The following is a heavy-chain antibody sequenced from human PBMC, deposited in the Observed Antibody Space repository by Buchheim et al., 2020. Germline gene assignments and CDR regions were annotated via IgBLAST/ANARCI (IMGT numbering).Heavy chain of an antibody. J-gene: IGHJ4*02. CDR1: GYRFTSYW. CDR2: IYPGDSDT. Sequence: EVQLVQSGAEVKKPGESLKISCKGSGYRFTSYWIGWVRQMPGKGLEWMGVIYPGDSDTIYGPSFQGQVTISADTSISPTYLQWSSLKASDSAMYYCARASNYYFDYWGQGTL. CDR3: ARASNYYFDY. D-gene: IGHD4-11*01. V-gene: IGHV5-51*01.